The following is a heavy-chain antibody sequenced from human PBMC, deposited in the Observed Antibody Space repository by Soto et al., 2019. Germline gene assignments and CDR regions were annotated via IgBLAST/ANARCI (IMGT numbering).Heavy chain of an antibody. CDR2: IYYSGST. CDR3: ARDRPMVRGVTYYGMDV. D-gene: IGHD3-10*01. Sequence: TLSLTCTVSGGSISSGGYYWSWIRQHPGKGLEWIGYIYYSGSTYYNPSLKSRVTISVDTSKNQFSLKLSSVTAADTAVYYCARDRPMVRGVTYYGMDVWGQGTTVTVSS. CDR1: GGSISSGGYY. V-gene: IGHV4-31*03. J-gene: IGHJ6*02.